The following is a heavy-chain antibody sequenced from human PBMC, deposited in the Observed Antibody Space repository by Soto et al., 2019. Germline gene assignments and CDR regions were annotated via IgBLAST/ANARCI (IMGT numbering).Heavy chain of an antibody. D-gene: IGHD6-6*01. CDR2: IYYSGST. J-gene: IGHJ6*02. CDR1: GGSISSYY. CDR3: ARETRLAYSSSSSYYYGMDV. Sequence: SESLSLTCTVSGGSISSYYWSWIRQPPGKGLEWIGYIYYSGSTNYNPSLKSRVTVSVDTSKNQFSLKLSSVTAADTAVYYCARETRLAYSSSSSYYYGMDVWGQGTTVTVSS. V-gene: IGHV4-59*01.